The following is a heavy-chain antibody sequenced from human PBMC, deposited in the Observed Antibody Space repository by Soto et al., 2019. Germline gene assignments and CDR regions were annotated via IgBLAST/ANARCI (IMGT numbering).Heavy chain of an antibody. CDR2: IYYSGST. J-gene: IGHJ5*02. V-gene: IGHV4-30-4*01. CDR3: ARGHHTHYDILTGRARNWFDP. Sequence: QVQLQESGPGLVKPSQTLSLTCTVSGGSISSGDYYWSWIRQPPGKGLEWIGYIYYSGSTYYNPSLKSRVTISVDTSKNQFSLKLSSVTAADTAVYYCARGHHTHYDILTGRARNWFDPWGQGTLVTVSS. D-gene: IGHD3-9*01. CDR1: GGSISSGDYY.